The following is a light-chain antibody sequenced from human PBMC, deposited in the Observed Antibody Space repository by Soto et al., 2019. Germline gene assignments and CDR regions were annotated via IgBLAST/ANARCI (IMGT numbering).Light chain of an antibody. J-gene: IGKJ5*01. CDR3: QQFNSYPLT. Sequence: IKLNQSPSSLSAYVIDRVSITFLASQGISRYLAWYQQKPGKAPKLLIYVASTLQSGVPSRFSGSGSGTDFTLTISSLQPEDFAAYYCQQFNSYPLTFGQGTRLEIK. V-gene: IGKV1-9*01. CDR2: VAS. CDR1: QGISRY.